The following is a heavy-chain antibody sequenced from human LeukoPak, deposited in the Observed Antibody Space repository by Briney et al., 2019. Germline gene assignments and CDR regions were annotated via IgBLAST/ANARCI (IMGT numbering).Heavy chain of an antibody. J-gene: IGHJ3*02. CDR3: AKDLTNGRNYDFWSGYLLPDAFDI. V-gene: IGHV3-23*01. CDR2: ISGSGGST. CDR1: GFTFSSYA. Sequence: PGGSLRLSCAASGFTFSSYAMSWVRQAPGKGLEWVSAISGSGGSTYYADSVKGRFTISRDNSKNTLYLQMNSLRAEDTAVYYCAKDLTNGRNYDFWSGYLLPDAFDIWGQGTMVTVSS. D-gene: IGHD3-3*01.